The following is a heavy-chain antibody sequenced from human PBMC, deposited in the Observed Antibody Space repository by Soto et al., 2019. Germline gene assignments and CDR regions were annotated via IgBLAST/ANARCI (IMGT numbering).Heavy chain of an antibody. Sequence: PSETLSLTCTVSGGSISNRSCYWGWIRQPPGKGLEWIGYIYYSGNTNYNPSLKSRVTISVDTSKNQFSLKLSSVTAADTAVYYCARGWVDYQNPSFEPWGQGALATVSS. CDR1: GGSISNRSCY. J-gene: IGHJ5*02. V-gene: IGHV4-61*05. CDR2: IYYSGNT. D-gene: IGHD2-15*01. CDR3: ARGWVDYQNPSFEP.